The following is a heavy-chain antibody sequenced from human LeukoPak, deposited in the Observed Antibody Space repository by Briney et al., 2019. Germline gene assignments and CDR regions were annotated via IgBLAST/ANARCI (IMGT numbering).Heavy chain of an antibody. CDR1: GFDFSTYA. V-gene: IGHV3-64*01. CDR2: ISKSGDDT. J-gene: IGHJ1*01. Sequence: GGSLRLSCAASGFDFSTYAMHWVRLTPGKGLEFASAISKSGDDTSYGNDVKGRFTISRDNIKNTVDLEMGSLRVDDTGIYYCARIPGYWGQGTVVTVSS. CDR3: ARIPGY. D-gene: IGHD2-2*01.